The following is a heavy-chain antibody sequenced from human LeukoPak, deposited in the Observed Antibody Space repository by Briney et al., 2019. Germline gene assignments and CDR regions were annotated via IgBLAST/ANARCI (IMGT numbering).Heavy chain of an antibody. Sequence: SETLSLTCTVSGGSISSGDYYWSWIRQPPGTGLEWIGYIYYSGSTNYNPSLKSRVTISVDTSKNQFSLKLSSVTAADTAVYYCARESYYDSSGYDYWGQGTLVTVSS. CDR1: GGSISSGDYY. CDR3: ARESYYDSSGYDY. J-gene: IGHJ4*02. D-gene: IGHD3-22*01. V-gene: IGHV4-61*08. CDR2: IYYSGST.